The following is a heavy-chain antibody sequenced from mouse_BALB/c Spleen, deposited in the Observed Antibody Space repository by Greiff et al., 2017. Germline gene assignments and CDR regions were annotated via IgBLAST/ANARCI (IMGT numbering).Heavy chain of an antibody. Sequence: EVMLVESGPGLVKPSQSLSLTCTVTGYSITSDYAWNWIRQFPGNKLEWMGYISYSGSTSYNPSLKSRISITRDTSKNQFFLQLNSVTTEDTATYYCARDGYDGGRYFDVWGAGTTVTVSS. CDR1: GYSITSDYA. V-gene: IGHV3-2*02. J-gene: IGHJ1*01. CDR2: ISYSGST. D-gene: IGHD2-2*01. CDR3: ARDGYDGGRYFDV.